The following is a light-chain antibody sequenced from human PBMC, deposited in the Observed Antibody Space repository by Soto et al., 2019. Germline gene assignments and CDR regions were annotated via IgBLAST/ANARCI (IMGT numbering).Light chain of an antibody. V-gene: IGKV3-15*01. CDR2: GAF. J-gene: IGKJ4*01. CDR1: QSVSYN. Sequence: EIVMTQSPATLSVSPGETATLSCRASQSVSYNLAWYQQKPGQGPRLLIYGAFTRATGIPARFSGSGSGTEFTITISSLQSEYFAVYYWQQYKNWPPLTFGGGTKVEIK. CDR3: QQYKNWPPLT.